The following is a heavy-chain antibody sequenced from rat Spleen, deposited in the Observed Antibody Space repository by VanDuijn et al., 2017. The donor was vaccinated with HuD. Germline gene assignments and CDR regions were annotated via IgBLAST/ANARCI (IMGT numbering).Heavy chain of an antibody. CDR3: ARPANYGGGYYFDY. D-gene: IGHD1-11*01. J-gene: IGHJ2*01. V-gene: IGHV3-1*01. CDR2: ITYSGGI. Sequence: EVQLQESGPGLVKPSQSLSLTCSVTGYSITSSYRWNWIRKFPGNKLEWIGHITYSGGINYNPSLKSRISITRDTSKNQFFLQLNSVTTEDTATYYCARPANYGGGYYFDYWGQGVMVTVSS. CDR1: GYSITSSY.